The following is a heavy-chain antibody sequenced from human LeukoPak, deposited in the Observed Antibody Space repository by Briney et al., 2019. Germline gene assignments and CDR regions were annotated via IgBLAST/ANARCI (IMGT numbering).Heavy chain of an antibody. CDR3: AKGSDSRKTGY. CDR1: GESLSGHY. V-gene: IGHV4-34*01. CDR2: IHPSGSA. Sequence: SETLSLTCAVDGESLSGHYCSWIRQTPGKGLEWIGEIHPSGSATYTPSLESRVTISMDTSKNQFSLKLNSVTAADTAVYYCAKGSDSRKTGYWAQGTPVTVSS. J-gene: IGHJ4*02. D-gene: IGHD3-22*01.